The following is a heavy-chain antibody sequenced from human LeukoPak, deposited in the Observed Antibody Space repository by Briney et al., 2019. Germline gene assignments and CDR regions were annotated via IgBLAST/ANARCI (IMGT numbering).Heavy chain of an antibody. V-gene: IGHV3-7*01. J-gene: IGHJ4*02. CDR2: IKQDGSEK. CDR1: GFTFSSYW. D-gene: IGHD1-26*01. Sequence: QPGGSLRLSCAASGFTFSSYWMSWVRQAPGKGLEWVANIKQDGSEKYYVDSVKGRFTISRDNAKNSLYLQMNSLRAEDTAVYYCARTEIVGATNFDYWGQGTLVTVSS. CDR3: ARTEIVGATNFDY.